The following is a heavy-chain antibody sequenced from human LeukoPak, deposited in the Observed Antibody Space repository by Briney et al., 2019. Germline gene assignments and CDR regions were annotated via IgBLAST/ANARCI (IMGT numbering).Heavy chain of an antibody. CDR3: AAITMVRGWVFDY. CDR2: IYSGGST. Sequence: PGGSLRLSCAASGFTVSSNYMSWVRQAPGKGLEWVSVIYSGGSTYYADSVKDRFTISRDNSKNTLYLQMNSLRAEDTAVYYCAAITMVRGWVFDYWGQGTLVTVSS. D-gene: IGHD3-10*01. CDR1: GFTVSSNY. J-gene: IGHJ4*02. V-gene: IGHV3-66*01.